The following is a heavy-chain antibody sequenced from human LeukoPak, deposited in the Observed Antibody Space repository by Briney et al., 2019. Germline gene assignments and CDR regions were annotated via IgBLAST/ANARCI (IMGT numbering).Heavy chain of an antibody. V-gene: IGHV4-30-4*08. D-gene: IGHD3-10*01. CDR3: ARGLRGWASASSQTYFFDY. CDR1: GGSISSGAYY. Sequence: PSETLSLTCTVSGGSISSGAYYWGWIRPPPGKGLGWIVYIYYSGRTYYHPSLKSRATISVDTSKNQFSLMLSSVTAAATASYYRARGLRGWASASSQTYFFDYGGQGTLVTVSS. J-gene: IGHJ4*01. CDR2: IYYSGRT.